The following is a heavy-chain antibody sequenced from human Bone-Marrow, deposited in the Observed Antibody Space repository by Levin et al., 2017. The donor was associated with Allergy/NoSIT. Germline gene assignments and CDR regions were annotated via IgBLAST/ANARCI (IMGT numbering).Heavy chain of an antibody. J-gene: IGHJ4*02. Sequence: SQTLSLTCTVSGYSISSGGPYWSWIRQHPGKGLEWIGIINYSGTTHYNPSLKSRVTISLDTSKSQFSLNLNSVTAADTAVYFCARGYSNGPGHDFWGQGTLVTVSS. D-gene: IGHD5-18*01. CDR3: ARGYSNGPGHDF. CDR1: GYSISSGGPY. CDR2: INYSGTT. V-gene: IGHV4-31*03.